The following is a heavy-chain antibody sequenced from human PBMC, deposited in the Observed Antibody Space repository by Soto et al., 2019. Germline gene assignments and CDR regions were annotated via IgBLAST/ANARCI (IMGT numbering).Heavy chain of an antibody. CDR2: MNGAGTST. D-gene: IGHD3-10*01. Sequence: PGGSLRLSCAASRFSLGTYAMTWVRQPPGKGLEWVSSMNGAGTSTSHADAVKGRFTTSRDSSKKMLYLEMNSLRGEDTAIYYCARGGADHYNYGLDVWGQGTTVTVSS. CDR1: RFSLGTYA. J-gene: IGHJ6*02. CDR3: ARGGADHYNYGLDV. V-gene: IGHV3-23*01.